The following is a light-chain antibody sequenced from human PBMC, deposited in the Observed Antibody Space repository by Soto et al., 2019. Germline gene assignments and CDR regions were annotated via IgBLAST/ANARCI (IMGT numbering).Light chain of an antibody. CDR2: KAS. J-gene: IGKJ1*01. CDR1: QTISSW. CDR3: QHYNSYSEA. V-gene: IGKV1-5*03. Sequence: DIQMTQSTSILSGSVGDRVTITFRASQTISSWLAWYQQKPGKAPKLLIYKASTLKSGVPSRFSGSGSGTEFTLTISSLQPDDFATYYCQHYNSYSEAFGQGTKVDI.